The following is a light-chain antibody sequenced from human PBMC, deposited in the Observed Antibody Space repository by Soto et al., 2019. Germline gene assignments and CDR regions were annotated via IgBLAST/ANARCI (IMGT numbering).Light chain of an antibody. CDR3: QQCNNSPQT. CDR2: GAS. CDR1: QSVSSN. Sequence: EIVMTQSPATLSVSPGERATLSCRASQSVSSNLAWYQQKPGQAPRLLIYGASTRATGIPARFSGSGSGTEFTLTISSLQSEDFAVYYCQQCNNSPQTFGQGTKVDIK. J-gene: IGKJ1*01. V-gene: IGKV3-15*01.